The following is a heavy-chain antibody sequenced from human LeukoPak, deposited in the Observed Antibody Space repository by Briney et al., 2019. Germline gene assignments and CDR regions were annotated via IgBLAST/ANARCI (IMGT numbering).Heavy chain of an antibody. Sequence: SGGSLRLSCAASGFTFSSYDMHWVRQATGKGLEWVSVIGTSGDTYYAGSVKGRFTISRENAKNSLYLQMNSLTAGDTAVYYCAKGGEHYGMDVWGRGTTVTVSS. J-gene: IGHJ6*02. CDR3: AKGGEHYGMDV. CDR2: IGTSGDT. V-gene: IGHV3-13*04. CDR1: GFTFSSYD.